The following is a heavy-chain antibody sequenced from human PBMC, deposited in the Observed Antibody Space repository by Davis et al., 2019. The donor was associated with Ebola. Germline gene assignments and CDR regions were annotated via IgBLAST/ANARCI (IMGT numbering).Heavy chain of an antibody. CDR1: GGSISSSSYY. D-gene: IGHD2-2*02. CDR2: IYYSGST. J-gene: IGHJ6*02. V-gene: IGHV4-39*01. CDR3: ARQAGIVVVPAAIRYYYGMDV. Sequence: SETLSLTCTVSGGSISSSSYYWGWIRQPPGKGLEWIGSIYYSGSTYYNPSLKSRVTISVDTSKNQFSLKLSSVTAADTAVYYCARQAGIVVVPAAIRYYYGMDVWGQGTTVTVSS.